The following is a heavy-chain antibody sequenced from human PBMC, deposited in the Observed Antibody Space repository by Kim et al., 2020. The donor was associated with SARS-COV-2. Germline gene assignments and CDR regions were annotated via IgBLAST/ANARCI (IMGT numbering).Heavy chain of an antibody. Sequence: SQTLSLTCAISGDSVSSNSAAWNWIRQSPSRGLEWLGRTYYRSKWYNDYAVSVKSRITINPDTSKNQFSLQLNSVTPEDTAVYYCAREVVYGSGNVYYYYYYGMDVWGQGTTVTVSS. CDR3: AREVVYGSGNVYYYYYYGMDV. J-gene: IGHJ6*02. D-gene: IGHD3-10*01. CDR2: TYYRSKWYN. CDR1: GDSVSSNSAA. V-gene: IGHV6-1*01.